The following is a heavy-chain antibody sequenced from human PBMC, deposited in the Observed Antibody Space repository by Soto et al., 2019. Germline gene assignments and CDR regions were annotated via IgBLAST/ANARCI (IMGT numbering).Heavy chain of an antibody. Sequence: EVQLVESGGGLVQPGGSLRLSCAASGFTVSSNYMSWVRQAPGKGLEWVSVIYSAGSTYYADSVKVRFTISRHNSKNTLCLQMISLRAEDTAVYYCARHYGDYRGNFDYWGQGPLVAVSS. CDR2: IYSAGST. CDR1: GFTVSSNY. J-gene: IGHJ4*02. V-gene: IGHV3-53*04. CDR3: ARHYGDYRGNFDY. D-gene: IGHD4-17*01.